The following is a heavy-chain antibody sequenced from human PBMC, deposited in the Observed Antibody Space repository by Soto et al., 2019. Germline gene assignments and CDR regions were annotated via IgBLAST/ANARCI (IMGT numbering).Heavy chain of an antibody. CDR3: ARPYDFWSGRGFDP. J-gene: IGHJ5*02. CDR2: INHSGST. D-gene: IGHD3-3*01. V-gene: IGHV4-34*01. Sequence: QVQLQQWGAGLLKPSETLSLTCAVYGGSFSGYYWSWIRQPPGKGLEWIGEINHSGSTNYTPSLKSRVTISVDTSKNQFSLKLSSVTAADTAVYYCARPYDFWSGRGFDPWGQGTLVTVSS. CDR1: GGSFSGYY.